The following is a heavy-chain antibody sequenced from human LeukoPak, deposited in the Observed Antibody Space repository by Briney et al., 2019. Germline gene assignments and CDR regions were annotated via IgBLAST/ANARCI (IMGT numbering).Heavy chain of an antibody. CDR3: ARANVVTAIDY. V-gene: IGHV4-61*01. Sequence: SETLSLTCTVSGYSISSGYYWSWIRQPPGKGLEWIGYIYYSGNTNYNPSLKSRVTISVDTSKNQFSLKLSSVTAADTAVYYCARANVVTAIDYWGQGTLVTVSS. J-gene: IGHJ4*02. CDR2: IYYSGNT. D-gene: IGHD2-21*02. CDR1: GYSISSGYY.